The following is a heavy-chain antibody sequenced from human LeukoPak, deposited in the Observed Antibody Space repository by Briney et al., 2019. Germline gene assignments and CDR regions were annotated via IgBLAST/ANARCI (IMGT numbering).Heavy chain of an antibody. D-gene: IGHD3-22*01. Sequence: PGGSLRLSCAASGFTFSNYAINWVRQAPGKGLEWVPAISDSGETTSYADSVKGRFTISRGNSKNTLYLQMNSLRAEDTAVYYCAKPRAFYYDTSGPHAFDIWGQGTMVTVSS. CDR3: AKPRAFYYDTSGPHAFDI. J-gene: IGHJ3*02. CDR1: GFTFSNYA. CDR2: ISDSGETT. V-gene: IGHV3-23*01.